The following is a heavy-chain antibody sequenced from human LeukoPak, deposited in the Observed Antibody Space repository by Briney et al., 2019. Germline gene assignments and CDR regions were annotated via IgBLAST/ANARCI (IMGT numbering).Heavy chain of an antibody. Sequence: ASVKVSCKASGYTFTSYGISWVRQAPGQGLEWMGWISAYNGITNYAQKLQGRVTMTTDTSTSTAYMELRSLRSDDTAVYYCAREFGHCYGDNCFYFFDTWGQGFRVTVSS. V-gene: IGHV1-18*01. CDR3: AREFGHCYGDNCFYFFDT. D-gene: IGHD4-23*01. J-gene: IGHJ4*02. CDR1: GYTFTSYG. CDR2: ISAYNGIT.